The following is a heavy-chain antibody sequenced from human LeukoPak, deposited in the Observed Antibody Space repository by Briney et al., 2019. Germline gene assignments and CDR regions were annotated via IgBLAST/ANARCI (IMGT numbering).Heavy chain of an antibody. CDR2: NYYSGST. V-gene: IGHV4-59*01. Sequence: SETLSLTCTVSGASISDYYWSWIRQPPGKGLEWIGYNYYSGSTNYNPSLKSGVTISVDTSKNQFSLKLSSVTAADTAVYYCASGLYSGSVSWGQGTLVTVSS. D-gene: IGHD1-26*01. J-gene: IGHJ5*02. CDR1: GASISDYY. CDR3: ASGLYSGSVS.